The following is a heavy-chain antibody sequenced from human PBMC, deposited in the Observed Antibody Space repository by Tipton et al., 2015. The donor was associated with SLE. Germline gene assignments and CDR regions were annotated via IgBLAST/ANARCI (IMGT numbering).Heavy chain of an antibody. CDR1: GGSFSSASYY. D-gene: IGHD3-22*01. CDR3: ARAVGDTSGYLDY. V-gene: IGHV4-39*07. CDR2: ISYSGNT. Sequence: LSLTCTVSGGSFSSASYYWSWIRQPAGKGLEWIGTISYSGNTYYNPSLKSRLTISVDTSKNQFSLKLSSVTAADTAVYYCARAVGDTSGYLDYWGLGTLVTVSS. J-gene: IGHJ4*02.